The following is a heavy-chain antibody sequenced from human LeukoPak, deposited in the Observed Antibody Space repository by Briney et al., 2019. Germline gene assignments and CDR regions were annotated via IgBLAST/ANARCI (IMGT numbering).Heavy chain of an antibody. CDR1: GGTFSSYA. J-gene: IGHJ4*02. CDR3: AGSMVATSIFDY. D-gene: IGHD5-12*01. CDR2: IIPIFGTA. V-gene: IGHV1-69*05. Sequence: GASVKVSCKASGGTFSSYAISWVRQAPGQGLEWMGGIIPIFGTANYAQKFQGRVTMTRDTSTSTVYMELSSLRSEDTAVYYCAGSMVATSIFDYWGQGTLVTVSS.